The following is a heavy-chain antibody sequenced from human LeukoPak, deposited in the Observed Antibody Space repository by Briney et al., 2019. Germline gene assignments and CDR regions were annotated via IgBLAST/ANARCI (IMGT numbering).Heavy chain of an antibody. J-gene: IGHJ4*02. Sequence: SQTLSLTCAISGDSVSSNSNAWNWVRQSPSRGLEWLGRTYYRSKWFMDYAVSVKSRITINPDTSKNQFSLQLNSVTPEDTALYYCARVVRGIFDYWGQGTLVTVSS. CDR2: TYYRSKWFM. V-gene: IGHV6-1*01. D-gene: IGHD1-14*01. CDR1: GDSVSSNSNA. CDR3: ARVVRGIFDY.